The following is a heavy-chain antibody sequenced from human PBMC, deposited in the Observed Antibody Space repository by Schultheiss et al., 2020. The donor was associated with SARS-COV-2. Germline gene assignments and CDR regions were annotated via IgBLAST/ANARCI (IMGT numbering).Heavy chain of an antibody. CDR2: INPNSGGT. CDR1: GYTFSSYG. Sequence: ASVKVSCKASGYTFSSYGISWVRQAPGQGLEWMGWINPNSGGTNYAQKFQGRVTMTRDTSTSTVYMELSSLRSEDTAVYYCARGPVTTDIDYYYYGMDVWGQGTTVTVSS. D-gene: IGHD4-17*01. CDR3: ARGPVTTDIDYYYYGMDV. J-gene: IGHJ6*02. V-gene: IGHV1-18*01.